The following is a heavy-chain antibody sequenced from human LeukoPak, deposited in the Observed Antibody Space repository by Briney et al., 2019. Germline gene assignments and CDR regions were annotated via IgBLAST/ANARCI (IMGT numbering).Heavy chain of an antibody. V-gene: IGHV1-2*02. CDR3: AREPRLLRGWFDP. Sequence: GASVKVSCKASGYTFTGYYMHWVRQAPGQGLEWMGWINPNSGGTNYAQKFQGRVTMTRDTSISTAYMELSRLRSDDTAVYYCAREPRLLRGWFDPWGQGTLVTVSS. CDR1: GYTFTGYY. J-gene: IGHJ5*02. D-gene: IGHD2/OR15-2a*01. CDR2: INPNSGGT.